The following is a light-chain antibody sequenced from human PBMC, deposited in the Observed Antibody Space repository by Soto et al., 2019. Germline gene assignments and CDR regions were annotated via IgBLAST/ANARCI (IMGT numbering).Light chain of an antibody. Sequence: IVLTQSPATLSLSPGERATLSCRASQSVSSYLAWYQQKPGQALRLLIYDASNRATGIPARFSGSGSGTDFTLTISSLEPEDFAVYYCQQRSNWPPEGTFGPGTKVDIK. CDR1: QSVSSY. CDR3: QQRSNWPPEGT. CDR2: DAS. J-gene: IGKJ3*01. V-gene: IGKV3-11*01.